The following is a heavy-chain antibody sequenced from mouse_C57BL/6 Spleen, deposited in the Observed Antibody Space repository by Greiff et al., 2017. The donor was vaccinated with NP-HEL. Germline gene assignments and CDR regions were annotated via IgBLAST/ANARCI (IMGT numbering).Heavy chain of an antibody. CDR3: ARENYYGSRGFAY. V-gene: IGHV1-42*01. CDR2: INPSTGGT. Sequence: EVQLQQSGPELVKPGASVKISCKASGYSFTGYYMNWVKQSPEKSLEWIGEINPSTGGTTYNQKFKAKATLTVDKSSSTAYMQLKSLTSEDSAVYYCARENYYGSRGFAYWGQGTLVTVSA. J-gene: IGHJ3*01. CDR1: GYSFTGYY. D-gene: IGHD1-1*01.